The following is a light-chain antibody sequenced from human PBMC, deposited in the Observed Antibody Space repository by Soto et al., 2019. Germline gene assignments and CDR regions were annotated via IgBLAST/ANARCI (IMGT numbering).Light chain of an antibody. CDR1: QSVSSY. J-gene: IGKJ1*01. V-gene: IGKV3-20*01. CDR2: GAS. Sequence: IRWIQSARTLALYGKRRATLSCSASQSVSSYLAWYQQKPGQAPRLLIYGASSRATGIPDRFSGSGSGTAFTLTLRSLQPDDFAVHYCQPHGRSSRTFAQGTKVDI. CDR3: QPHGRSSRT.